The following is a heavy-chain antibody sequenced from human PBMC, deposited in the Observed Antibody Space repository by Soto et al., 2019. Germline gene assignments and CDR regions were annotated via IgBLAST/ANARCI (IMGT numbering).Heavy chain of an antibody. Sequence: ASVKVSCKVSGYTLTELSMHWVRQAPGKGLEWMGGFDPEDGETIYAQKFQGRVTMTADTSTGTAYMELRSLRSDDTAVYYCARDRFDYGDYPFDYWGQGTLVTVSS. CDR1: GYTLTELS. CDR3: ARDRFDYGDYPFDY. J-gene: IGHJ4*02. D-gene: IGHD4-17*01. CDR2: FDPEDGET. V-gene: IGHV1-24*01.